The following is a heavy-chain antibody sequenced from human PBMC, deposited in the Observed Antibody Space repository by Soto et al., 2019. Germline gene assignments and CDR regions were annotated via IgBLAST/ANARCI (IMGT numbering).Heavy chain of an antibody. Sequence: EVQLLESGGGLVQPGGSLRLSCTASGFTFSSYAMSWVRQAPGEGLEWVSTIIGSAGSEDYADSVKGRFTISRDNSKKTLYVQMNSLRDEDTAVYYCAKSMRGSYSPFDYWGHGTLVTVSS. V-gene: IGHV3-23*01. CDR1: GFTFSSYA. CDR3: AKSMRGSYSPFDY. J-gene: IGHJ4*01. D-gene: IGHD1-26*01. CDR2: IIGSAGSE.